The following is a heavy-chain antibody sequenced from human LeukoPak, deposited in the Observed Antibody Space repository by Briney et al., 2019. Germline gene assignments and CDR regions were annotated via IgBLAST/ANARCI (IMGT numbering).Heavy chain of an antibody. V-gene: IGHV3-23*01. Sequence: GGSLRLSCAASGFTFSSYGMSWVRQAPGKGLEWVSAIRASDGSTYYADSVRGRFTISRDNSKNTLYLQMNSLRAEDTALYYCAKPAKTDYADYWGQGALVTVSS. J-gene: IGHJ4*02. D-gene: IGHD1-14*01. CDR2: IRASDGST. CDR3: AKPAKTDYADY. CDR1: GFTFSSYG.